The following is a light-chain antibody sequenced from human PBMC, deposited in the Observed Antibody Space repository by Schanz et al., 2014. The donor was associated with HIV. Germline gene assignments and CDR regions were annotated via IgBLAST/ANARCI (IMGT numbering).Light chain of an antibody. Sequence: QSVLTQPPSVSAAPGQKVTISCSGSSSNIGNNYLSWYQQLPGTAPKLLIYDNTKRPSGIPDRFSGSKSGTSATLGITGLQTGDEADYYCGTWDGSLSAVVFGGGTKLTVL. J-gene: IGLJ2*01. CDR3: GTWDGSLSAVV. CDR2: DNT. CDR1: SSNIGNNY. V-gene: IGLV1-51*01.